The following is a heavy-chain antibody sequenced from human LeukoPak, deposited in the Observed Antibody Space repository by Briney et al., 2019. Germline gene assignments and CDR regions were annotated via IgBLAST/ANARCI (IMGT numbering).Heavy chain of an antibody. J-gene: IGHJ3*02. CDR3: ARGAGLLWFGELVGAFDI. V-gene: IGHV3-23*01. D-gene: IGHD3-10*01. CDR2: ISGSGGST. Sequence: GGSLRLSCAASGFTFSSYAMSWVRQAPGKGLEWVSAISGSGGSTYYADSVKGRFTISRDNSKNTLYLQMNSLRAEDTAVYYCARGAGLLWFGELVGAFDIWGQGTMVTVSS. CDR1: GFTFSSYA.